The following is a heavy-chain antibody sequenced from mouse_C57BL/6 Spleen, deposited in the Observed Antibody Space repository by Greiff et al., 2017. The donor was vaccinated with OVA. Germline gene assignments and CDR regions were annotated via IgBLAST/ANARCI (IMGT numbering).Heavy chain of an antibody. J-gene: IGHJ4*01. D-gene: IGHD1-1*01. CDR1: GYTFTGYW. CDR3: ARSPYYYGSSYNYAMDY. Sequence: QVQLQQSGAELMKPGASVKLSCKATGYTFTGYWIEWVKQRPGHGLEWIGEILPGSGSTNYNEKFKGKATVTADTSSNTAYMQLSSLTTEDSAIYYCARSPYYYGSSYNYAMDYWGQGTSVTVSS. CDR2: ILPGSGST. V-gene: IGHV1-9*01.